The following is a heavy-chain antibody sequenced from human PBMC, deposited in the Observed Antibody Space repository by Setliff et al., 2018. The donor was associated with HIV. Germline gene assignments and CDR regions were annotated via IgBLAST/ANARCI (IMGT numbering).Heavy chain of an antibody. J-gene: IGHJ4*02. V-gene: IGHV3-21*01. CDR3: ARDLSLFYYYDSSGGDY. CDR1: GFTFGDHA. Sequence: GGSLRLSCTASGFTFGDHAMSWVRQAPGKGLEWVSSISSSSSYIYYADSVKGRFTISRDNAKNSLYLQMNSLRAEDTAVYYCARDLSLFYYYDSSGGDYWGQGTLVTVSS. D-gene: IGHD3-22*01. CDR2: ISSSSSYI.